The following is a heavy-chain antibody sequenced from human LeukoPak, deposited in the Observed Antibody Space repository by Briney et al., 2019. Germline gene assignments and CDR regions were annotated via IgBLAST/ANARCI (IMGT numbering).Heavy chain of an antibody. Sequence: PSQTLSLTCTVSGGSISSSSYYWGWIRQPPGKGLEWIGSIYYSGSTYYNPSLKSRVTISVDTSKNQFSLKLSSVTAADTAVYYCARHPGAYSSPNWFDPWGQGTLVTVSS. D-gene: IGHD6-13*01. V-gene: IGHV4-39*01. CDR2: IYYSGST. CDR1: GGSISSSSYY. J-gene: IGHJ5*02. CDR3: ARHPGAYSSPNWFDP.